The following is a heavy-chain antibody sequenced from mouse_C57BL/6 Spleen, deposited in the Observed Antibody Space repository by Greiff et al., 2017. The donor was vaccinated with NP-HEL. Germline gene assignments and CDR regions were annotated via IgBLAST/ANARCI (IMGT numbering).Heavy chain of an antibody. D-gene: IGHD1-2*01. V-gene: IGHV5-4*03. CDR1: GFTFSSYA. J-gene: IGHJ2*01. CDR3: ARARGTTAFDY. CDR2: ISDGGSYT. Sequence: EVKVVESGGGLVKPGGSLKLSCAASGFTFSSYAMSWVRQTPEKRLEWVATISDGGSYTYYPDNVKGRFTISRDNAKNNLYLQMSHLKSEDTAMYYCARARGTTAFDYWGQGTTLTVSS.